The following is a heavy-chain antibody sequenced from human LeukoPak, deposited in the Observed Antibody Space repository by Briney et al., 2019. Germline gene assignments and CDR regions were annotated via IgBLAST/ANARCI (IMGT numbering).Heavy chain of an antibody. D-gene: IGHD3-3*02. Sequence: SGGSLRLSCAASGFTFSSYSMNWVRQAPGKGLEWVSSISSSSSYIYYADSVKGRFTISRDNAKNPLYLQVNSLRAEDTAVYYCARHLDWTFDYWGQGTLVTVSS. CDR1: GFTFSSYS. CDR3: ARHLDWTFDY. J-gene: IGHJ4*02. CDR2: ISSSSSYI. V-gene: IGHV3-21*01.